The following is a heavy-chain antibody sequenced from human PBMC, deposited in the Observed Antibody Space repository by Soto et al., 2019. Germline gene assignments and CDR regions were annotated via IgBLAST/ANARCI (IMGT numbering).Heavy chain of an antibody. J-gene: IGHJ4*02. CDR1: GGSISSYY. Sequence: PSETLSLTCTVPGGSISSYYWSWIRQPPGKGLEWIGYFYYSGSTNYNPSLKSRVTISVDTSKNQFSLKLNSMTAADTAVYYCARHNYGSGSTYFDYWGQGTLVTVSS. CDR2: FYYSGST. CDR3: ARHNYGSGSTYFDY. D-gene: IGHD3-10*01. V-gene: IGHV4-59*08.